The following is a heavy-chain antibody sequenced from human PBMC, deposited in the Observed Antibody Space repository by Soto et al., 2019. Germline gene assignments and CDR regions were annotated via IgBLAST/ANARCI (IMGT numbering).Heavy chain of an antibody. D-gene: IGHD2-15*01. J-gene: IGHJ3*02. CDR3: ASDNCSGGSCYGRVAFDI. V-gene: IGHV4-39*01. Sequence: LEWIGSIYYSGSTYYNPSLKSRVTISVDTSKNQFSLKLSSVTAADTAVYYCASDNCSGGSCYGRVAFDIWGQGTMVTVSS. CDR2: IYYSGST.